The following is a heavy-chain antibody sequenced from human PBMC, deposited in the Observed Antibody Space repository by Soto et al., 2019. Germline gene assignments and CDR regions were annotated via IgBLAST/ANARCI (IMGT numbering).Heavy chain of an antibody. Sequence: SETLSLTCTVSGGSISSSNWWSWVRQPPGKGLEWIGEIYHSGSTNYNPSLKSRVTISVDKSKNQFSLKLSSVTAADTAVYYCAREYHSSSAYYYYGMDVWGQGTTVTVSS. CDR3: AREYHSSSAYYYYGMDV. J-gene: IGHJ6*02. D-gene: IGHD6-6*01. CDR1: GGSISSSNW. CDR2: IYHSGST. V-gene: IGHV4-4*02.